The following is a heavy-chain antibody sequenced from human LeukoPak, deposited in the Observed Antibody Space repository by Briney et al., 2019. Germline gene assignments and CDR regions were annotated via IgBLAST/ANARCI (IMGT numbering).Heavy chain of an antibody. CDR1: GFTFSSYT. CDR2: ISSSSSYI. J-gene: IGHJ4*02. Sequence: GGSLRLSCSASGFTFSSYTMNWVRQAPGKGLEWVSCISSSSSYIYYADSVKGRFTISRDNAKNSLYLQMNSLRAEDTAVYYCARDLYGSGSDGDFDYWGQGTLVTVSS. V-gene: IGHV3-21*01. D-gene: IGHD3-10*01. CDR3: ARDLYGSGSDGDFDY.